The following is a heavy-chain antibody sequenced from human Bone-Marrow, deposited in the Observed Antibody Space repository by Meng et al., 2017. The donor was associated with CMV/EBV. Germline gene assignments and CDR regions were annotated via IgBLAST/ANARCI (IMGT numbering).Heavy chain of an antibody. CDR1: GFTFSSYW. CDR3: AKGRFTMVRGVLDY. V-gene: IGHV3-30*02. CDR2: IRYDGSNK. Sequence: GGSLRLSCAASGFTFSSYWMSWVRQAPGKGLEWVAFIRYDGSNKYYADSVKGRFTISRDNSKNTLYLQMSSLRAEDTAVYYCAKGRFTMVRGVLDYWGQGTVVTVSS. D-gene: IGHD3-10*01. J-gene: IGHJ4*02.